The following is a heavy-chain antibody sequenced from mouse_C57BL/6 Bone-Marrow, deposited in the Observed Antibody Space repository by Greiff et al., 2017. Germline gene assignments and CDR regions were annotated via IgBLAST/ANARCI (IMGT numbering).Heavy chain of an antibody. CDR1: GFTFSSYG. CDR3: ARRGVLAWFAY. CDR2: ISSGGSYT. V-gene: IGHV5-6*02. Sequence: EVMLVESGGDLVKPGGSLKLSCAASGFTFSSYGMSWVRQTPDKRLAWVATISSGGSYTYYPDSVKGRFTISRDNAKNTLYLQMRSLKSEDTAVYYCARRGVLAWFAYWGQGTLVTVSA. J-gene: IGHJ3*01.